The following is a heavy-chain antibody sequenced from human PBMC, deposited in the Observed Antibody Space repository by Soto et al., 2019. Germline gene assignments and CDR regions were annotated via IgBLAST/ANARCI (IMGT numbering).Heavy chain of an antibody. CDR2: IYSDGRT. CDR1: GFTVSGDF. Sequence: EVQLVESGGGLVQPGGSLRLSCGASGFTVSGDFMMWVRQAPGKGLEWVSTIYSDGRTYHADSVKGRFSISRDNSMNTLYLQMNSLTVEDTALYYCASRGPWGQGTLVTVSS. V-gene: IGHV3-66*01. J-gene: IGHJ5*02. CDR3: ASRGP.